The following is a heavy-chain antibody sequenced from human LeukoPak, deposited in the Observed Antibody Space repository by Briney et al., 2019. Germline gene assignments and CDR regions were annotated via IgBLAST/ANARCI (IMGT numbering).Heavy chain of an antibody. D-gene: IGHD3-10*01. V-gene: IGHV1-46*01. CDR1: GYTFTSYY. J-gene: IGHJ5*02. Sequence: ASVKVSCKASGYTFTSYYMHWVRQAPGQGLEWMGIINPSGGSTSYAQKFQGRVTMTRDMSTSTVYMELSSLRSEDTAVYYCANTYALGNYYKGGFDPWGQGTLVTVSS. CDR2: INPSGGST. CDR3: ANTYALGNYYKGGFDP.